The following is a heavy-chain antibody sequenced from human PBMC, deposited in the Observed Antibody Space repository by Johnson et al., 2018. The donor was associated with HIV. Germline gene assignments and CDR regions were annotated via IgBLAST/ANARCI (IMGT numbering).Heavy chain of an antibody. CDR1: GFTFSSYG. Sequence: QVQLVESGGGVVQPGRSLRLSCAASGFTFSSYGMHWVRQAPGKGLAWVAVIYYDGSNKYYADSMKGRFTISRDNYQNTLLLQMNSLGAEDTAVYYCARDVDKDAFDIWGQWTMVTVSS. V-gene: IGHV3-33*01. J-gene: IGHJ3*02. CDR2: IYYDGSNK. CDR3: ARDVDKDAFDI. D-gene: IGHD5-12*01.